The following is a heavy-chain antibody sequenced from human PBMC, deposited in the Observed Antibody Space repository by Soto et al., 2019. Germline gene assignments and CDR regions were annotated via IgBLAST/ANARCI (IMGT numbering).Heavy chain of an antibody. CDR3: ARHPTVTEYYFDD. CDR1: GGSISSYY. V-gene: IGHV4-59*08. Sequence: PSETLSLTCTVSGGSISSYYWSWIRQPPGKGLEWIGYIYYSGRTNYNPSLKSRVTISVDTSKNQFSLKLTSVTAADTAVYYCARHPTVTEYYFDDWGQGTLVTVSS. D-gene: IGHD4-17*01. CDR2: IYYSGRT. J-gene: IGHJ4*02.